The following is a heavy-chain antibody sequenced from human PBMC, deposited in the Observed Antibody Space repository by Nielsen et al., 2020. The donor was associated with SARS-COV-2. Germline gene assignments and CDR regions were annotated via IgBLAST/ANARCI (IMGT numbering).Heavy chain of an antibody. CDR2: IYHSGRT. D-gene: IGHD3-16*01. CDR1: GGSIISGGYS. CDR3: ARGGRITFGGADDAFDI. Sequence: SETLSLTCAVSGGSIISGGYSWSWIRQPPGKGLEWIGYIYHSGRTYYNPSLKSRVTISVDRSKNQFSLKLSSVTAADTAVYYCARGGRITFGGADDAFDIWSQGTMVTVSS. J-gene: IGHJ3*02. V-gene: IGHV4-30-2*01.